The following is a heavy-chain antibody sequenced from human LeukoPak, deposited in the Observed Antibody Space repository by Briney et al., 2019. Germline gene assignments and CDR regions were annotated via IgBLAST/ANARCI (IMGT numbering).Heavy chain of an antibody. CDR1: GGSISSYY. CDR2: IYTSGST. V-gene: IGHV4-4*07. Sequence: SETLSLTCIVSGGSISSYYWSWIRQPAGKGLEWIGRIYTSGSTNYNPSLKSRVTISVDTSKNQFSLKLSSVTAADTAVYYCARTSYYDSSGYYSHIHFDYWGQGTLVTVSS. J-gene: IGHJ4*02. CDR3: ARTSYYDSSGYYSHIHFDY. D-gene: IGHD3-22*01.